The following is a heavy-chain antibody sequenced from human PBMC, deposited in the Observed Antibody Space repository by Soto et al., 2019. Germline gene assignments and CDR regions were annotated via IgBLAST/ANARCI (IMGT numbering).Heavy chain of an antibody. CDR3: ARVGGYGMDV. CDR1: GYSISSGYY. CDR2: IYHSGST. V-gene: IGHV4-38-2*01. J-gene: IGHJ6*02. D-gene: IGHD3-10*01. Sequence: SETLSLTCAVSGYSISSGYYWGWIRQPPGKGLEWIGSIYHSGSTYNNPSLKSRVTISVDTSKNQFSLKLSSVTAADTAVHYCARVGGYGMDVWGQGTTVTVSS.